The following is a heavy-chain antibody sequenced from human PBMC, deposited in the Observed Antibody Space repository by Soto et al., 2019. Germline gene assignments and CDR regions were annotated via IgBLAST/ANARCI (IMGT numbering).Heavy chain of an antibody. J-gene: IGHJ3*02. V-gene: IGHV3-13*01. D-gene: IGHD3-22*01. CDR1: GFTFRTHD. Sequence: GGSLRLSCAASGFTFRTHDMHWVRQATGKGLEWVSGIGTAGDTYYRGSVKGRFTISRENANNSLYLQMNSLRAGDTAVYYCARANNYNDSSAFYAPGAFDIWGQGTVVTVSS. CDR2: IGTAGDT. CDR3: ARANNYNDSSAFYAPGAFDI.